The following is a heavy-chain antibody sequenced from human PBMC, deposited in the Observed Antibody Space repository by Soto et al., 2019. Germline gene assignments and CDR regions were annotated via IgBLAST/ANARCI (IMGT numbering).Heavy chain of an antibody. Sequence: PGGSLRLSCAASGFTFSSYAMSWVRQAPGKGLEWVSAISGSGGSTYYADSVKGRFTISRDNSKNTLYLQMNSPRAEDTAVYYCASIAAAGTYFDYWGQGTLVTVSS. CDR3: ASIAAAGTYFDY. CDR1: GFTFSSYA. D-gene: IGHD6-13*01. J-gene: IGHJ4*02. CDR2: ISGSGGST. V-gene: IGHV3-23*01.